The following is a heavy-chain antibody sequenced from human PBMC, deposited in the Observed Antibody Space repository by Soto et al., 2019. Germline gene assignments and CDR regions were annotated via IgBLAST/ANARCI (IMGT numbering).Heavy chain of an antibody. D-gene: IGHD2-15*01. CDR3: AKDRGCSGGSCPHGFDP. CDR2: ISWNSGSI. J-gene: IGHJ5*02. Sequence: SLKISCAASGFTFDDYAMHWVRQAPGKGLEWVSGISWNSGSIGYADSVKGRFTISRDNAKNSLYLQMNSLRAEDTALYYCAKDRGCSGGSCPHGFDPWGQGTLVTVSS. CDR1: GFTFDDYA. V-gene: IGHV3-9*01.